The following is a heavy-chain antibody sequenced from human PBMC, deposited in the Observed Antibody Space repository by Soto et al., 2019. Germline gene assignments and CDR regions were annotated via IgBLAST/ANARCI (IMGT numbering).Heavy chain of an antibody. V-gene: IGHV3-30*18. Sequence: GGSLRLSCAASGFTFSSYGMHWVRQAPGKGLEWVAVISYDGSNKYYADSVKGRFTISRDNSKNTLYLQMNSLRAEDTAVYYCAKDRGYCSGGSCYYFDYWGQGTLVTVSS. D-gene: IGHD2-15*01. J-gene: IGHJ4*02. CDR1: GFTFSSYG. CDR2: ISYDGSNK. CDR3: AKDRGYCSGGSCYYFDY.